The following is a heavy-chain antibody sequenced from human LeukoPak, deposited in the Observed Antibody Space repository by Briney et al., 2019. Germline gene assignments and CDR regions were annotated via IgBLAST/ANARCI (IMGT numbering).Heavy chain of an antibody. D-gene: IGHD6-13*01. CDR3: ARDPLAAAGGDY. Sequence: SVKVSCKASGGTFSSYAISWVRQAPGQGLEWMGGIIPIFGTANYAQKFQGRVTITADESTSTAYMELSSLRSEDTAVYYCARDPLAAAGGDYWGQGTLVTVSS. CDR1: GGTFSSYA. J-gene: IGHJ4*02. CDR2: IIPIFGTA. V-gene: IGHV1-69*13.